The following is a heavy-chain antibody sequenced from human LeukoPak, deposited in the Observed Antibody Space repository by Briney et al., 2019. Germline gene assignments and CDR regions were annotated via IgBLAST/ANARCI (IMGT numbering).Heavy chain of an antibody. D-gene: IGHD2-2*01. J-gene: IGHJ4*02. CDR1: GFTFSSYA. CDR2: INGSGGST. Sequence: PGGSLRLSCAASGFTFSSYAMSWVRQAPGKGLEWVSGINGSGGSTYYADSVKGRFTISRDNSKNTLYLQMNSLRAEDTAVYYCAREEGPYVVSSTYFDYWGQGTLVTVSS. CDR3: AREEGPYVVSSTYFDY. V-gene: IGHV3-23*01.